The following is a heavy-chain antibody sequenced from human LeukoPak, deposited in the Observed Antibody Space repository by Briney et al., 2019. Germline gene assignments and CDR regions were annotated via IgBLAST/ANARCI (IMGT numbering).Heavy chain of an antibody. CDR3: AKAVRSATNFDD. D-gene: IGHD6-19*01. CDR1: GFTFSSYT. Sequence: GGSLRLSCAASGFTFSSYTMSWVRQAPGKGLEWVSGISGGGGGTYYADSVKGRFTISRDNSKNTLYLQMNSLGGEDTAVYYCAKAVRSATNFDDWGQGTLVTVSS. J-gene: IGHJ4*02. V-gene: IGHV3-23*01. CDR2: ISGGGGGT.